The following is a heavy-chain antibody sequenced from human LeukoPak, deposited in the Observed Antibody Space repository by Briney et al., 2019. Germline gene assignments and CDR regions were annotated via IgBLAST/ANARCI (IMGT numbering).Heavy chain of an antibody. J-gene: IGHJ4*02. D-gene: IGHD1-1*01. V-gene: IGHV3-15*01. Sequence: GGSLRLSCAASGFTFSSYAMSWVRQAPGKGLEWVGRIKSKTDGGTTDYAAPVKGRFTISRDDSKNTLYLQMNSLKTEDTAVYYCTTRDNWNDKDYWGQGTLVTVSS. CDR2: IKSKTDGGTT. CDR3: TTRDNWNDKDY. CDR1: GFTFSSYA.